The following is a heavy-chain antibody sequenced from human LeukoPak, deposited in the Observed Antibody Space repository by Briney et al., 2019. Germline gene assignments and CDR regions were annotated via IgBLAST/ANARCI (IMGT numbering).Heavy chain of an antibody. D-gene: IGHD3-3*01. V-gene: IGHV1-2*05. CDR2: INPNSGGT. J-gene: IGHJ4*02. Sequence: ASVKVSCTASGYTFTGYYMHWVRQAPGQGLEWMGRINPNSGGTNYAQKFQGRVTMTRDTSISTAYMELSRLRSDDTVVYYCARAPFQYYDFWSGPPDHWGQGTLVTVSS. CDR1: GYTFTGYY. CDR3: ARAPFQYYDFWSGPPDH.